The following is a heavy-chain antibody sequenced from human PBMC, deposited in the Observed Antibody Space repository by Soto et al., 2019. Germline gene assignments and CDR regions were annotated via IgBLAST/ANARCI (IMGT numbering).Heavy chain of an antibody. CDR1: GYTLTELS. Sequence: QVQLVQSGAEVKKPGASVKVSCKVSGYTLTELSIHWVRQAPGKGLEWMGGFDPEDGETIYARKFQGRVTMTEGTSTDTAYMELSSLRSEDTAVYYCATDKQWGDFDYWGQGTLVTVSS. CDR2: FDPEDGET. CDR3: ATDKQWGDFDY. V-gene: IGHV1-24*01. D-gene: IGHD3-10*01. J-gene: IGHJ4*02.